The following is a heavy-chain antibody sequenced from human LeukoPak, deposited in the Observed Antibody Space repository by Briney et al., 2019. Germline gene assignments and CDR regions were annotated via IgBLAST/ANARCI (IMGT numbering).Heavy chain of an antibody. J-gene: IGHJ4*02. CDR2: ISSSSSYI. Sequence: GGSLSLSCAASGFTFSSYSMNWVRQAPGKGLEWVSSISSSSSYIYYADPVKGRFSISRYNAKNTLYLQRNSLRAEDTGVYYCARDFMVRGVIHYFDCWGQGTLVTVSS. CDR3: ARDFMVRGVIHYFDC. D-gene: IGHD3-10*01. CDR1: GFTFSSYS. V-gene: IGHV3-21*01.